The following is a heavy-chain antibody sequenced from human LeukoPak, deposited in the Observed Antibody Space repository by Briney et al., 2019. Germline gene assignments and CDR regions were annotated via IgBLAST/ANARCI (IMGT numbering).Heavy chain of an antibody. Sequence: GGSLRLSCAASGFTFSSDAMSWVRQAPGKGLEWVSAISGSGGSTYYADSVKDRFTTSRDNSKNTLYLQMNSLRAEDTAVYYCAKDYGTHCGGDCYSDYFDYWGQGTLVTVSS. CDR1: GFTFSSDA. CDR3: AKDYGTHCGGDCYSDYFDY. V-gene: IGHV3-23*01. D-gene: IGHD2-21*02. CDR2: ISGSGGST. J-gene: IGHJ4*02.